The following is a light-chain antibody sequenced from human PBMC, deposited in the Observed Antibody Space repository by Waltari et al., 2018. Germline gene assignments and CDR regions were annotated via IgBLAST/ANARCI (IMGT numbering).Light chain of an antibody. Sequence: EIVLTQSPGTLSLSPWERATLSCRASQSVSSSYLAWYQQKPGQAPRLLIYGASSRATGIPDRFSGSGSGTDFTLTISRLEPEDFAVYYCQQYGSFSSFGQGTRLEIK. CDR2: GAS. J-gene: IGKJ5*01. CDR3: QQYGSFSS. V-gene: IGKV3-20*01. CDR1: QSVSSSY.